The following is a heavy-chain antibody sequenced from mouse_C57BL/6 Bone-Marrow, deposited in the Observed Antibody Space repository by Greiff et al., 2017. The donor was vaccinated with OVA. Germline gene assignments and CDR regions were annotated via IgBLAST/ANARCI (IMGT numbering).Heavy chain of an antibody. V-gene: IGHV5-12*01. J-gene: IGHJ4*01. CDR3: ARAYYGSSYYYSMDY. CDR2: ISNGGGST. D-gene: IGHD1-1*01. Sequence: EVKLVESGGGLVQPGGSLTLSCAASGFTFSDYYMYWVRQTPEKRLEWVAYISNGGGSTYYPDTVKCRFTISSDNAKNTLYMQMSRLQSEDTAMYYCARAYYGSSYYYSMDYWGQGTSVTVSS. CDR1: GFTFSDYY.